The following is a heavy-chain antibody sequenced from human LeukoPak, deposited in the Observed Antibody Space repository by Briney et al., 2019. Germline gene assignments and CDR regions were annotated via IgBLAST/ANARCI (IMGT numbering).Heavy chain of an antibody. D-gene: IGHD6-13*01. CDR2: INHSGST. V-gene: IGHV4-34*01. J-gene: IGHJ4*02. CDR3: ASWAAAGNYYFDY. Sequence: SETLSLTCAVYGGSFSGYYWSWIRQPPGKGLEWIGEINHSGSTNYNPSLKSRVTISVDTSKNQSSLKLSSVTAADTAVYYCASWAAAGNYYFDYWGQGTLVTVSS. CDR1: GGSFSGYY.